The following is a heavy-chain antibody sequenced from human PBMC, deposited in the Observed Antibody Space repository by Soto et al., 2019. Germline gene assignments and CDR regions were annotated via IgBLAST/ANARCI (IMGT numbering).Heavy chain of an antibody. J-gene: IGHJ4*02. Sequence: EVHLVESGGGLVQPGGSPRLSCAASGFTFNTYSMNWVRQAPGKGLEWVSYISSHSDTTYYADSVKGRFTISRDNAKNSLYLQMNSLRAEDTAVYYCARFGLVGVTGWGQGTLVTVSS. CDR2: ISSHSDTT. V-gene: IGHV3-48*01. D-gene: IGHD1-26*01. CDR1: GFTFNTYS. CDR3: ARFGLVGVTG.